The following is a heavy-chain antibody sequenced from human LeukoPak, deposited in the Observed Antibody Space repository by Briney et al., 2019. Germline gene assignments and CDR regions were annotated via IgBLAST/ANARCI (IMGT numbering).Heavy chain of an antibody. CDR1: GASISSSY. Sequence: SETLSLTCTVSGASISSSYWSWIRQPPGKGLEWIGYISNHGSANYNPSLNSPVTISVGTSQNQFFLELSSVTAADTAVYYCARASYTEDNSAYTGGYCFMDVWGKGTTVTVSS. CDR2: ISNHGSA. J-gene: IGHJ6*03. D-gene: IGHD2-15*01. CDR3: ARASYTEDNSAYTGGYCFMDV. V-gene: IGHV4-59*01.